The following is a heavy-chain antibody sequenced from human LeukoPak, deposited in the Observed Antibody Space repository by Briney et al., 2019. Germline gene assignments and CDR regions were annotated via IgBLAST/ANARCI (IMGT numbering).Heavy chain of an antibody. CDR1: GGSISSYY. Sequence: SETLSLTCTVSGGSISSYYWSWIRQPPGKGLEWIGYIYYSGSTNYNPSLKGRVTISVDTSKNQFSLKLSSVTAADTAVYYCARGYGSGSYYVYDWFDPWGQGTLVTVSS. CDR2: IYYSGST. CDR3: ARGYGSGSYYVYDWFDP. D-gene: IGHD3-10*01. J-gene: IGHJ5*02. V-gene: IGHV4-59*01.